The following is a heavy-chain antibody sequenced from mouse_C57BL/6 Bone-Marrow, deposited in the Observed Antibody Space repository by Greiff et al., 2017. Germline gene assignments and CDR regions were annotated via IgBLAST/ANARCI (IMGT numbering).Heavy chain of an antibody. CDR1: GYTFTEYT. D-gene: IGHD2-4*01. CDR3: ARLFYYEYYFDY. J-gene: IGHJ2*01. V-gene: IGHV1-62-2*01. Sequence: VQLQQSGAELVKPGASVKLSCKASGYTFTEYTIHWVKQRPGQGLEWIGWFYPGSGSIKYNEKFKDKATLTADKSSSTVYMALSRLTSEDSAVDFCARLFYYEYYFDYWGQGTTLTVSS. CDR2: FYPGSGSI.